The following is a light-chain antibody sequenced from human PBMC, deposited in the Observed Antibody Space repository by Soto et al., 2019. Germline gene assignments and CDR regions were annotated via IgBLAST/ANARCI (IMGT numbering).Light chain of an antibody. V-gene: IGLV6-57*04. Sequence: NFMLTQPHSVSESPGKTVTISCTRSSGSIASNYVQWYQQRPGSAPTTVIYEDNQRPSGVPDRFSGSIDSSSNSASLTISGLKTEDEADYYVQSSDSSNVVVGGGTKPTVL. CDR2: EDN. CDR3: QSSDSSNVV. CDR1: SGSIASNY. J-gene: IGLJ2*01.